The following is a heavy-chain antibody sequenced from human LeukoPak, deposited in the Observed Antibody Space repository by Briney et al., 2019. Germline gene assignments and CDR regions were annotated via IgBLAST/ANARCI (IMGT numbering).Heavy chain of an antibody. Sequence: PGGSLRLSCAASGFTFSSDAMSWVRPAPGEGPGWVSGIAVDVTTFYADSLKGRFTISRDNSKNTLYLQMNSLRDEDTAIYYCASRKYRTSWYKWGQGTQVTVPS. CDR2: IAVDVTT. J-gene: IGHJ4*02. CDR3: ASRKYRTSWYK. V-gene: IGHV3-23*01. CDR1: GFTFSSDA. D-gene: IGHD1-1*01.